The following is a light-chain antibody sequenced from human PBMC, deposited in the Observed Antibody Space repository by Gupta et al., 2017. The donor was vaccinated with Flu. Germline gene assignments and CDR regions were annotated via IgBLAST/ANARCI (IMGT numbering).Light chain of an antibody. CDR1: QSIDSKY. Sequence: ELVLTQSPGTLSLSPGERATLSCRVSQSIDSKYLAWYQQKAGQAPRLLIYGASTRVNGIPNRFSGSGSGTDFNLTIRGLEPEDFAVYYCQQYDRSFGQGTKVEIK. CDR2: GAS. J-gene: IGKJ1*01. CDR3: QQYDRS. V-gene: IGKV3-20*01.